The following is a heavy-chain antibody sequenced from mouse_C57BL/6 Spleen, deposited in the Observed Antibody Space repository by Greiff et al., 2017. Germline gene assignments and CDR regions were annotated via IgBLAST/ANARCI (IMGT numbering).Heavy chain of an antibody. D-gene: IGHD1-1*01. CDR2: IYPGDGDT. Sequence: VQLQQSGASVKISCKASGYAFSSYWMNWVKQRPGKGLEWIGQIYPGDGDTNYNGKFKGKATLTADKSSSTAYMPPSSLTSEDSSVYFCARMRNDYGSHYYAMDSRGQGTSGTVSS. CDR1: GYAFSSYW. CDR3: ARMRNDYGSHYYAMDS. V-gene: IGHV1-80*01. J-gene: IGHJ4*01.